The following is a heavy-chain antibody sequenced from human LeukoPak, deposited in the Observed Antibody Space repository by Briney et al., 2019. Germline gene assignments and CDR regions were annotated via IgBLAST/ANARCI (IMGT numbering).Heavy chain of an antibody. CDR1: GGTFSSYA. CDR2: IIPIFGTA. CDR3: ARDLYYYDSSGYYSHAFDI. J-gene: IGHJ3*02. D-gene: IGHD3-22*01. Sequence: SVKVSCKASGGTFSSYAISWVRQAPGQGLEWMGGIIPIFGTANYAQKFQGRVTITADESTSTAYMELSSLRSEDTAVYYCARDLYYYDSSGYYSHAFDIWGQGTMVTVSS. V-gene: IGHV1-69*13.